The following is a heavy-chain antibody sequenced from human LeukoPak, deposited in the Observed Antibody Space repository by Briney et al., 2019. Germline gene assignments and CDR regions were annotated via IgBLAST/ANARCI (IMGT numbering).Heavy chain of an antibody. CDR1: GFTFTNYW. CDR2: IKSDGITT. CDR3: ARGMFGGYCTDY. Sequence: PGGSLRLSCAASGFTFTNYWIHWVRQAPWKGLMWISRIKSDGITTNYADSVKGRFTISRDNAKNTVYLQMNSLRAEDTAVYYCARGMFGGYCTDYWGQGTWVPVSS. J-gene: IGHJ4*02. V-gene: IGHV3-74*01. D-gene: IGHD3-3*01.